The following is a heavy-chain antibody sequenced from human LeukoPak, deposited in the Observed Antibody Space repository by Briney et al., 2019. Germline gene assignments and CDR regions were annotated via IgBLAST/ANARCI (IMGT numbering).Heavy chain of an antibody. Sequence: ASVKVSCKASGYTFTGYYMHWVRQAPGQGLEWMGWINPSSGGTNYAQKFQGRVTMTRDTSISTAYMELSRLRSDDTAVYYCARPLYDFWSGYLYYWGQGTLVTVSS. D-gene: IGHD3-3*01. J-gene: IGHJ4*02. CDR3: ARPLYDFWSGYLYY. CDR1: GYTFTGYY. CDR2: INPSSGGT. V-gene: IGHV1-2*02.